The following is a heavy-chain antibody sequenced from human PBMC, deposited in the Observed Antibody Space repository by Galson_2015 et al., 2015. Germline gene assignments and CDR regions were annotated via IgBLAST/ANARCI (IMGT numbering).Heavy chain of an antibody. D-gene: IGHD2-2*01. CDR3: AKAYCSSTSCYFDY. J-gene: IGHJ4*02. Sequence: SLRLSCAASGFTFSSYGMHWVRQAPGKGLEWVSGISWNSGSIGYADSVKGRFTISRDNAKNSLYLQMNSLRAEDTALYYCAKAYCSSTSCYFDYWGQGTLVTVSS. V-gene: IGHV3-9*01. CDR2: ISWNSGSI. CDR1: GFTFSSYG.